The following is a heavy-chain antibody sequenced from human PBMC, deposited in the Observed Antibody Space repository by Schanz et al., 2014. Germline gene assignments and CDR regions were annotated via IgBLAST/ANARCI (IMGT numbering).Heavy chain of an antibody. CDR3: ARPALWFGDNCFDP. Sequence: EVQLVESGGGVVRPGGSLRLSCAASGITFSSHSFNWVRQAPGKGLEYVSAISHDGYSTYYADSVKGRFTISRDNSKNTLYLQMSSLTTEDTAVYYCARPALWFGDNCFDPWGQGTLVTVSS. CDR2: ISHDGYST. J-gene: IGHJ5*02. CDR1: GITFSSHS. D-gene: IGHD3-10*01. V-gene: IGHV3-64D*06.